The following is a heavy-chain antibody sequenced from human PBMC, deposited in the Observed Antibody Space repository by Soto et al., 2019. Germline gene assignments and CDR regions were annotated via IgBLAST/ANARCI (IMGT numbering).Heavy chain of an antibody. D-gene: IGHD6-13*01. Sequence: GGSLRHSCAASGFSFSDYAMSWVRQAPGKGLEWVSVISESGGSTHYADSVRGRFTVSRDNSKNSLSLRMNSLRDEDTAVYFCEKRSPYSSGWYSPIFDYWGQGALVTVSS. CDR1: GFSFSDYA. CDR3: EKRSPYSSGWYSPIFDY. CDR2: ISESGGST. V-gene: IGHV3-23*01. J-gene: IGHJ4*02.